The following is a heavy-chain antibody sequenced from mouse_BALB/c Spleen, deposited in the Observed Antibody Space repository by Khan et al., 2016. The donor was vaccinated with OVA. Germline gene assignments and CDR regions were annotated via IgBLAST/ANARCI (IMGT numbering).Heavy chain of an antibody. D-gene: IGHD2-13*01. CDR2: ISAGGTYI. CDR1: GFTFSDYY. V-gene: IGHV5-4*02. J-gene: IGHJ3*01. Sequence: EVELVESGGGLVKPGGSLKLSCAASGFTFSDYYMYWVRQTPEKRLEWVATISAGGTYIYYPDNVKGRFTISRDNAKKNLYLQMSSLKSEDTAMYYCTRGYYGDPFAYWGQGTLVTVSA. CDR3: TRGYYGDPFAY.